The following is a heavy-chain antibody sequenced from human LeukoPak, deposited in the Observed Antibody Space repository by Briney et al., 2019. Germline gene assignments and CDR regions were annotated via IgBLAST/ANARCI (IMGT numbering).Heavy chain of an antibody. CDR2: IRYDGSNK. CDR1: GFTFSSYD. CDR3: AKDISSSSWGNFDY. D-gene: IGHD6-13*01. J-gene: IGHJ4*02. Sequence: GGSLRLSCAASGFTFSSYDMHGVRQAPGKGLEWVAFIRYDGSNKYYADSVKGRFTISRDNSKNTLYLQMNSLRAEDTAVYYCAKDISSSSWGNFDYWGQGTLVTVSS. V-gene: IGHV3-30*02.